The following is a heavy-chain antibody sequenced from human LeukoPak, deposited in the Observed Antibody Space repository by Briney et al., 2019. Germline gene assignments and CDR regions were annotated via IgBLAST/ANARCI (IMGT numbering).Heavy chain of an antibody. Sequence: ASVKVSCKASGYTFTSYYMHWVRQAPGQGLEWMGIINPSGGSTSYAQKFQGRVTMTRDMSTSTVYMELSSLRSEDTAVYYCARGDYGSGSIYYYMDVWDKGTTVTVSS. V-gene: IGHV1-46*01. D-gene: IGHD3-10*01. CDR2: INPSGGST. CDR1: GYTFTSYY. CDR3: ARGDYGSGSIYYYMDV. J-gene: IGHJ6*03.